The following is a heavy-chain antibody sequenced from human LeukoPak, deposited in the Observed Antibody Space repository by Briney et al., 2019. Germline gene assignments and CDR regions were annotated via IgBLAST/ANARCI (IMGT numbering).Heavy chain of an antibody. CDR3: ARDLAARPASY. CDR1: GGTFGSYA. V-gene: IGHV1-69*05. J-gene: IGHJ4*02. D-gene: IGHD6-6*01. CDR2: IIPIFGTA. Sequence: HWASVKVSCKASGGTFGSYAISWVRQAPGQGLEWMGRIIPIFGTANYAQKFQGRVTITTDESTSTAYMELSSLRSEDTAVYYCARDLAARPASYWGQGTLVTVSS.